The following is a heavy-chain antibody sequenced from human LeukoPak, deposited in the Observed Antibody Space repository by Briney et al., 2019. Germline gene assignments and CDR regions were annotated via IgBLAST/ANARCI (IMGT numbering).Heavy chain of an antibody. J-gene: IGHJ4*02. D-gene: IGHD1-14*01. CDR1: GFTFSNAW. V-gene: IGHV3-20*01. CDR3: ARVGVDRTFDY. Sequence: GGSLRLSCAASGFTFSNAWMSWVRQAPEKGLEWVSGINWNGGSTGYADSVKGRFTISRDNAKNSLYLQMNSLRAEDTALYHCARVGVDRTFDYWGQGTLVTVSS. CDR2: INWNGGST.